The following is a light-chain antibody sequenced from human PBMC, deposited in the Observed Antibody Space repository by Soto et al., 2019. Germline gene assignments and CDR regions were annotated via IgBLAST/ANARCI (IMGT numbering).Light chain of an antibody. CDR2: EGS. CDR1: SSDVGSYNL. CDR3: CSYAGGSVV. J-gene: IGLJ2*01. V-gene: IGLV2-23*01. Sequence: QSALTHPASVSGSPGQSITISCTGTSSDVGSYNLVSWFQQHPGKAPKLMIYEGSKRPSGVSNRFSGSKSANTASLTISGLQAEDEADYYCCSYAGGSVVFGGGTKLTVL.